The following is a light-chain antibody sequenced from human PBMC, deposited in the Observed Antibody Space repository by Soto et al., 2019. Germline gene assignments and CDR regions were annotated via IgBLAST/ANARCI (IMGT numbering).Light chain of an antibody. CDR3: QQDGSSPWT. CDR1: QSVTSSY. J-gene: IGKJ1*01. V-gene: IGKV3-20*01. Sequence: EIVLTQSPGTLSLSPGERASLSCRASQSVTSSYLAWYQQKPGQAPRLLIYVASNRATGIPDRFSGSGSGTDFTLTINRLEPEDFAVYYCQQDGSSPWTFGQGTKVEIK. CDR2: VAS.